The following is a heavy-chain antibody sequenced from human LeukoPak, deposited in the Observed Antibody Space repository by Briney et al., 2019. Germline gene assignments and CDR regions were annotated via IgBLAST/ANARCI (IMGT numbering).Heavy chain of an antibody. CDR1: NGSLSDYY. CDR3: ARRVERNYYYYYGMDV. D-gene: IGHD1-1*01. CDR2: INQSGDT. Sequence: KPSETLSLTCAVYNGSLSDYYWSWIRQSPGKGLEWIGEINQSGDTTYNPSLKSRVTISVDTSKNQLSLRLSSVTAADTAVYYCARRVERNYYYYYGMDVWGQGTTVTVSS. V-gene: IGHV4-34*01. J-gene: IGHJ6*02.